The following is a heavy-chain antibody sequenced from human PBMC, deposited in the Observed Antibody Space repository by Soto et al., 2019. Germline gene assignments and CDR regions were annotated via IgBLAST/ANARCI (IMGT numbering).Heavy chain of an antibody. CDR1: GGTFSSYA. CDR2: IIPIFGTA. J-gene: IGHJ3*02. Sequence: SVKVSCKASGGTFSSYAISWVRQAPGQGLEWMGGIIPIFGTANYAQKFQGRVTITADESTSTAYMELSSLRSEDTAVYCCARVAEDYYDSSGYRAFDIWGQGTMVTVSS. D-gene: IGHD3-22*01. CDR3: ARVAEDYYDSSGYRAFDI. V-gene: IGHV1-69*13.